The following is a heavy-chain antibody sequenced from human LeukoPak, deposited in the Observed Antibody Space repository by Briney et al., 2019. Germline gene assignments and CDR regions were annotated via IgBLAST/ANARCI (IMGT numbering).Heavy chain of an antibody. J-gene: IGHJ4*02. Sequence: GGSLRLSCAASGFTFDDYAMHWVRQAPGKGLEWVSGISWNSGSIGYADSVKGRFTISRDNAKNSLYLQMNSLKTEDTAVYYCTSWGYQLLYENFDYWGQGTLVTVSS. CDR1: GFTFDDYA. V-gene: IGHV3-9*01. CDR3: TSWGYQLLYENFDY. D-gene: IGHD2-2*02. CDR2: ISWNSGSI.